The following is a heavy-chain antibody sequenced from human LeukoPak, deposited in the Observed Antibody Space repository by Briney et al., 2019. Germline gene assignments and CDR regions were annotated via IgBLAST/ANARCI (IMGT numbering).Heavy chain of an antibody. D-gene: IGHD3-22*01. CDR2: ISGSGGST. CDR3: AKGRHYYDSSGYPN. CDR1: GFTFSSYA. J-gene: IGHJ4*02. V-gene: IGHV3-23*01. Sequence: PGGSLRLSCAASGFTFSSYAMSWVRQAPGKGLGWVSAISGSGGSTYYADSVEGRFTISRDNSKNTLYLQMNSLRAEDTAVYYCAKGRHYYDSSGYPNWGQGTLVTVSS.